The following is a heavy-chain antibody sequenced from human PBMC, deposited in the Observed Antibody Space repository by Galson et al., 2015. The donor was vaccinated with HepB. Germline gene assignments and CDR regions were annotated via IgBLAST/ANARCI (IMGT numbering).Heavy chain of an antibody. J-gene: IGHJ3*02. Sequence: QSGAEVKKPGESLKISCKGSGYIFTSYWIGWVRQMPGKGLEWMGVIYPGDSDTRFSPSFQGQVTISADKSNSTAYLQWSSLKASDTAMYYCARQRPYSSSANAFDIWGQGTMVTLSS. CDR3: ARQRPYSSSANAFDI. D-gene: IGHD6-6*01. CDR2: IYPGDSDT. CDR1: GYIFTSYW. V-gene: IGHV5-51*01.